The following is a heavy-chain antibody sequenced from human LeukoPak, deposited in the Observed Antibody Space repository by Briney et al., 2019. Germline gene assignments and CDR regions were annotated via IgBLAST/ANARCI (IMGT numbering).Heavy chain of an antibody. D-gene: IGHD1-14*01. V-gene: IGHV3-7*01. CDR2: IKQDGSEK. J-gene: IGHJ4*02. CDR3: ARVEPTKSDDC. CDR1: GFTFSSYW. Sequence: GGSLRLSCEASGFTFSSYWMSWVRQAPGKGLEWVANIKQDGSEKNYVDSVRGRFTISRDNAQNSLYLQMNSLRDDDTAVYYCARVEPTKSDDCWGQGTLVTVSS.